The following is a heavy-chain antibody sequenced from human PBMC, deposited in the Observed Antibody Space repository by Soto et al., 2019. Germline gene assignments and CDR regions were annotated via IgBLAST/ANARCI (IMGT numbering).Heavy chain of an antibody. J-gene: IGHJ3*02. Sequence: QVTLKESGPVLVKPTETLTLTCTVSGFSLSNARMGVSWIRQPPGKALEWLAHIFSNDDKSYSTTLKSRLTISKDTSKSQEVLTMTNRDPVDTATDYCARVGGHDAFDIWGQGTMVTVSS. CDR3: ARVGGHDAFDI. CDR1: GFSLSNARMG. V-gene: IGHV2-26*01. CDR2: IFSNDDK. D-gene: IGHD3-16*01.